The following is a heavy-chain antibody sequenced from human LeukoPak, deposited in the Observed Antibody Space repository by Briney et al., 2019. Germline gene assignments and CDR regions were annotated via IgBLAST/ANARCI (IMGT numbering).Heavy chain of an antibody. CDR2: IYYSGST. J-gene: IGHJ6*03. CDR1: GGSISSYY. D-gene: IGHD3-10*01. Sequence: SETLSLTCTVSGGSISSYYWSWIRQPPGKGLEWIGYIYYSGSTNYNPSLKSRVTISVDTSKNQFSLKLSSVTAADTAVYYCARGNYGSGSYIYYYYYMDVWGKGTTVTVSS. CDR3: ARGNYGSGSYIYYYYYMDV. V-gene: IGHV4-59*01.